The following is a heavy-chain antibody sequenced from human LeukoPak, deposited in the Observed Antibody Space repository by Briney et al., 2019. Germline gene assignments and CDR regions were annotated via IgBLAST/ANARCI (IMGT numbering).Heavy chain of an antibody. Sequence: SGTLSLTCRLSGGSITNTNYWTCVRQPPGKGLEWIGEVNLQGSTNYNPSLMGRVAISVDTSENHISLQLTSVTAAVTAVYYCERKSGPCRPLDYAGQGTLVTVSS. V-gene: IGHV4-4*02. J-gene: IGHJ4*02. D-gene: IGHD6-25*01. CDR3: ERKSGPCRPLDY. CDR1: GGSITNTNY. CDR2: VNLQGST.